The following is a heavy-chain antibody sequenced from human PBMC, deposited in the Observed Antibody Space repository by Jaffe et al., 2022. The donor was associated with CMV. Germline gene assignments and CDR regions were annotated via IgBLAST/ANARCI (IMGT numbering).Heavy chain of an antibody. D-gene: IGHD3-10*01. J-gene: IGHJ6*02. CDR1: GDSISGSY. CDR3: ARGGSVGSMIRGVLYDGMDV. CDR2: IYSSGRT. Sequence: QALLEESGPGLVNPSETLSLTCTVSGDSISGSYWSWIRQPAGKGLEWIGRIYSSGRTNINPSLKSRVSLSVDTSKNQFSLELTSVNAADTAVYYCARGGSVGSMIRGVLYDGMDVWGQGTTVTVSS. V-gene: IGHV4-4*07.